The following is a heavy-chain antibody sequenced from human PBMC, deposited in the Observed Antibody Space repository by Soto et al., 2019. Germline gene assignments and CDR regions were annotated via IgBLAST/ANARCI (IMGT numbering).Heavy chain of an antibody. V-gene: IGHV4-4*02. CDR3: ARERGAGTYQGFDY. D-gene: IGHD1-26*01. CDR2: IYHSGST. CDR1: GGSISSNNW. Sequence: QVQLQESGPGLVKPSGTLSLTCAVSGGSISSNNWWHWVRQPPGKGLEWIGEIYHSGSTNYSPSLKSRVTRSVDQSKNQFTLSLSSVTAADTAVYYCARERGAGTYQGFDYWGQGTLVTVSS. J-gene: IGHJ4*02.